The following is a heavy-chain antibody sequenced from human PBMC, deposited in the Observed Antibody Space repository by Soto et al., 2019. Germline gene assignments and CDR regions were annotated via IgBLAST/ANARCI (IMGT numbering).Heavy chain of an antibody. Sequence: QVQLVEAGGGVVQPRRSLRLSCAASGFTFSYYGMHWVRQAPGKGLEWVAVLSSDGSNNYYADSVKGRFTISRDISKNTLALQMTTLRAEDTAVYYSAKGRAVAAAAGPSDHWGQGTLVIVSS. CDR1: GFTFSYYG. J-gene: IGHJ4*02. D-gene: IGHD6-13*01. V-gene: IGHV3-30*18. CDR3: AKGRAVAAAAGPSDH. CDR2: LSSDGSNN.